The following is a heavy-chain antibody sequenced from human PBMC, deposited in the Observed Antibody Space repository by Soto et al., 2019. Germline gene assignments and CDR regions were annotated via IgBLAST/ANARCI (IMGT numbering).Heavy chain of an antibody. Sequence: QVQLVQSGAEVKKPGASVKVSCKASGYTFTTYALHWVRQAPGQRPEWMGWINPASGHTKYSKKFQDRVTITRDTSASTWYMELSSLRSEDTAVYYCGRSVVGATGEILYNAMDVWGQGTTVTVSS. J-gene: IGHJ6*02. D-gene: IGHD1-26*01. CDR2: INPASGHT. CDR1: GYTFTTYA. CDR3: GRSVVGATGEILYNAMDV. V-gene: IGHV1-3*01.